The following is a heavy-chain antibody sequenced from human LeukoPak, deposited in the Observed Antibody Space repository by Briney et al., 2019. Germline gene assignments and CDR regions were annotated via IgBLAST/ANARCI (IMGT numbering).Heavy chain of an antibody. J-gene: IGHJ6*03. CDR1: GGSISSGSYY. CDR2: IYTSGST. D-gene: IGHD5-24*01. V-gene: IGHV4-61*02. CDR3: ARDGYNYRPNYYYYYYMDV. Sequence: PSETLSLTCTVSGGSISSGSYYWSWIRQPAGKGLEWIGRIYTSGSTNYNPSLKSRVTISVDTSKNQFSLKLSSVTAADTAVYYCARDGYNYRPNYYYYYYMDVWGKGTTVTTSS.